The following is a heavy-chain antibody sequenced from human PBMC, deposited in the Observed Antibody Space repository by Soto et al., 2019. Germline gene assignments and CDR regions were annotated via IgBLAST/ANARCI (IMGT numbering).Heavy chain of an antibody. CDR1: GYTFTDYW. D-gene: IGHD1-7*01. V-gene: IGHV5-51*01. Sequence: PGESLKISCMGSGYTFTDYWIGWVRQLPGKGLEWMGIIYPGESDTRYSPSFQGHVTITVDKSTSTAYLQWSSLKASDTAMYYCARHYNWNYADAFDIWGQGTMVTVSS. CDR3: ARHYNWNYADAFDI. J-gene: IGHJ3*02. CDR2: IYPGESDT.